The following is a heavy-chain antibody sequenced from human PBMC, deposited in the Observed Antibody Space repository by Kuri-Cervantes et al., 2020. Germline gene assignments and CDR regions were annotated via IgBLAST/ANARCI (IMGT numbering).Heavy chain of an antibody. CDR2: ITPFNGNT. J-gene: IGHJ4*02. D-gene: IGHD2-21*02. CDR1: GYTFTYRY. V-gene: IGHV1-45*02. Sequence: SVKVSCKASGYTFTYRYLHWVRQAPGQALEWMGWITPFNGNTNYAQKFQDRVTITRDRSMSTAYMELSSLRSEDTAVYYCARSRVTGDYFDYWGQGTLVTVSS. CDR3: ARSRVTGDYFDY.